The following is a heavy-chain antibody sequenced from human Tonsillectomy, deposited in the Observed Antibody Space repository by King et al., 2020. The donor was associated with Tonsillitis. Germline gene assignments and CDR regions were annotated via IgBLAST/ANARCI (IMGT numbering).Heavy chain of an antibody. Sequence: VQLVESGGGLVQPGGSLRLSCAASGFTFSSYAMGWVRQAPGKGLEWVSTIVGSGGNTYYADSVKGRFTISRDNSKNTLSLQMTSLRPEDTAVYYCAKDVYGSCSGGGCYSGYWYFDLWGRGTLVTVSS. V-gene: IGHV3-23*04. J-gene: IGHJ2*01. CDR1: GFTFSSYA. CDR2: IVGSGGNT. CDR3: AKDVYGSCSGGGCYSGYWYFDL. D-gene: IGHD2-15*01.